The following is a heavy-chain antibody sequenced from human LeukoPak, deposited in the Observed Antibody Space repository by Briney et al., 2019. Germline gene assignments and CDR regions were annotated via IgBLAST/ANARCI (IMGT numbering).Heavy chain of an antibody. CDR2: INHSGST. Sequence: PSETLSLTCAVYGGSFSGFYWSWIRQPPGKGLEWIGEINHSGSTNYNPSLKSRVTISVDTSKNQFSLKLSSVTAADTAVYYCARGYRQQPTYWGQGTLVTVSS. CDR1: GGSFSGFY. J-gene: IGHJ4*02. CDR3: ARGYRQQPTY. D-gene: IGHD6-13*01. V-gene: IGHV4-34*01.